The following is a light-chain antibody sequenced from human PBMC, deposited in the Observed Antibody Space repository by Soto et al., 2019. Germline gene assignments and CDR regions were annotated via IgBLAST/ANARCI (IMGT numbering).Light chain of an antibody. Sequence: EIVLTQSPGTLSLSPGERATLSCRASQSVSNNYLAWYQQKPGQAPRLLIYGASTRATGIPARFSGSGSGTEFILTISSLQSEDFAIYYCQQYNNWPPWTFGQGTKVDIK. CDR2: GAS. V-gene: IGKV3-15*01. J-gene: IGKJ1*01. CDR3: QQYNNWPPWT. CDR1: QSVSNN.